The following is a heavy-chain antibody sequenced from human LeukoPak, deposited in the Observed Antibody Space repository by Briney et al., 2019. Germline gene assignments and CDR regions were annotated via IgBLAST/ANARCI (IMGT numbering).Heavy chain of an antibody. D-gene: IGHD4-23*01. Sequence: SETLSLTCTVSGGSINSYYWSWIRQPPGKGLEWIGYIYYSGSTNYNPSLKSRVTISVGTSRTQFSLKLTSVTAADTAVYYCARGDSRWFFDHWGQGTLVTVSS. V-gene: IGHV4-59*01. J-gene: IGHJ4*02. CDR3: ARGDSRWFFDH. CDR1: GGSINSYY. CDR2: IYYSGST.